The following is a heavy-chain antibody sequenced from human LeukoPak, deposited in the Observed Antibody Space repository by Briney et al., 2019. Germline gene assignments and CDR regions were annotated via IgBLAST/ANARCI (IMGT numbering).Heavy chain of an antibody. V-gene: IGHV4-34*01. Sequence: SETLSLTCAVYGGSFSGYYWSWIRQPPGKGLEWIGEISHSGSTNYNPSLKSRVTISVDTSKNQFSLKLSSVTAADTAVCYCARSLYGSAVDYWGQGTLVTVSS. D-gene: IGHD3-10*01. J-gene: IGHJ4*02. CDR2: ISHSGST. CDR1: GGSFSGYY. CDR3: ARSLYGSAVDY.